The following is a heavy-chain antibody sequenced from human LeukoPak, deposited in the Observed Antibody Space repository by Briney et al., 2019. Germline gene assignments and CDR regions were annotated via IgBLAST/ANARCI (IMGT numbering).Heavy chain of an antibody. D-gene: IGHD1-1*01. J-gene: IGHJ4*02. CDR3: ARDLSWNQIDY. CDR2: ISPNGDWT. V-gene: IGHV3-23*01. CDR1: GFSFSSYA. Sequence: GGSLRLSCVASGFSFSSYAMNWVRQTPGQGLERVSIISPNGDWTNYADSVKGRFTISRDNAKNTLYLQMNSLRAEDTAVYYCARDLSWNQIDYWGQGSLVSVSS.